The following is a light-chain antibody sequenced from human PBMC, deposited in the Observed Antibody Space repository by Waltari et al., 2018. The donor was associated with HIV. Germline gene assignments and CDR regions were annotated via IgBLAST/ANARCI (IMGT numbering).Light chain of an antibody. V-gene: IGLV1-47*01. Sequence: QSGLRQPPSTSRPPGQRVVISGSGSSPNVGKNYVPWFQQLPGAAPRLPIDRNERRPSGCPDRFTAAKSGTSASLVISGLRSDDEADYFCASWDDALSSWLFGGGTKLTVL. CDR1: SPNVGKNY. J-gene: IGLJ6*01. CDR2: RNE. CDR3: ASWDDALSSWL.